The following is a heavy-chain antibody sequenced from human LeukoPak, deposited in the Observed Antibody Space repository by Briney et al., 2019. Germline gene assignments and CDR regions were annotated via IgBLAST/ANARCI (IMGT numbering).Heavy chain of an antibody. CDR1: GFTFSSYW. J-gene: IGHJ1*01. CDR2: INSDGSST. D-gene: IGHD6-19*01. V-gene: IGHV3-74*01. CDR3: ARVPHYSSGREYFQH. Sequence: PGGSLRLSCAASGFTFSSYWMHWVRQAPGKGLVWVSRINSDGSSTSYADSVKGRFTISRDNAKNTLYLQVNSLRAEDTAVYYCARVPHYSSGREYFQHWGQGTLVTVSS.